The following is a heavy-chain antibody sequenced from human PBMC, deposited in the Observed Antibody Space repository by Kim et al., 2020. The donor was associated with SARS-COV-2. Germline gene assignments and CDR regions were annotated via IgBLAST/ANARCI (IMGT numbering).Heavy chain of an antibody. V-gene: IGHV3-48*03. D-gene: IGHD3-22*01. J-gene: IGHJ4*02. CDR3: AREGYYYDSSGYTQTFDY. Sequence: KGRFTIARDNAKNSLYLQMNSLRAEDTAVYYCAREGYYYDSSGYTQTFDYWGQGALCTVSS.